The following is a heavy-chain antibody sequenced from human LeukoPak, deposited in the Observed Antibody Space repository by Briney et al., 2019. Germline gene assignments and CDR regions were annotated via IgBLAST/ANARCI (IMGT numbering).Heavy chain of an antibody. J-gene: IGHJ4*02. V-gene: IGHV4-61*02. D-gene: IGHD5-12*01. CDR3: ARGVGTTNFDS. CDR2: IYTTGRI. Sequence: SQTLSLTCTVSGGSMSYADYYWSWIRQPAGKALEWIGRIYTTGRINYNPSLNSRVTISVDTSRNQFSLKLNSVTAADTAVYYCARGVGTTNFDSWGQGTLVTVSS. CDR1: GGSMSYADYY.